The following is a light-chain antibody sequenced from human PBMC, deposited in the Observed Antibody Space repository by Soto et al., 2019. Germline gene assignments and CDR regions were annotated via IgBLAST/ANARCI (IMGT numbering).Light chain of an antibody. Sequence: IQLTQSPAFLSASVGDRVTITCRASQGISSWLAWYRQRPGKAASLLIYSASTLHSGVPSRFSGSRSVTDITPTISSLQPEDFATYYCQQANSFPLTSCPGTMADI. CDR3: QQANSFPLT. CDR1: QGISSW. J-gene: IGKJ3*01. CDR2: SAS. V-gene: IGKV1-12*01.